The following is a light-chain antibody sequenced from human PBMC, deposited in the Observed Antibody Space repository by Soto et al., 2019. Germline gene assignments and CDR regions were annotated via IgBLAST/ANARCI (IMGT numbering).Light chain of an antibody. Sequence: EIVMTQSPSTLSVSPGERATLSCRASQSVSSNLVWYQQKPGQAPRLLIYGASTRATGIPARFSGSGSGTEFTLTISSLQSEDFAVYYCQQYGSSPRTFGQGTKVDI. CDR1: QSVSSN. CDR2: GAS. V-gene: IGKV3-15*01. J-gene: IGKJ1*01. CDR3: QQYGSSPRT.